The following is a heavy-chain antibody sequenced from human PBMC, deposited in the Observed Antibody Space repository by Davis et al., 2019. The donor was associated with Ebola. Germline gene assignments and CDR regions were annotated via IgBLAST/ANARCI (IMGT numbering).Heavy chain of an antibody. V-gene: IGHV4-34*01. CDR2: INHSGST. CDR3: ARGRPFF. Sequence: MPSETLSLTCAVYGGSFSGYYWSWIRQPPGKGLEWIGEINHSGSTNYNPSLKSRVTISVDTSKNQFSLKVTSVTAADTAVYYCARGRPFFWGQGTLVTVSS. CDR1: GGSFSGYY. D-gene: IGHD2/OR15-2a*01. J-gene: IGHJ4*02.